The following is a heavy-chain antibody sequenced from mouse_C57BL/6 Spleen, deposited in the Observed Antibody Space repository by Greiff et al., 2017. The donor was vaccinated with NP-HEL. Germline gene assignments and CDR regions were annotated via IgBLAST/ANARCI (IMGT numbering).Heavy chain of an antibody. CDR1: GYTFTSYW. CDR3: ARWYGNYGYFDV. V-gene: IGHV1-69*01. CDR2: IDPSDSYT. J-gene: IGHJ1*03. D-gene: IGHD1-1*01. Sequence: QVQLQQPGAELVMPGASVKLSCKASGYTFTSYWMHWVKQRPGQGLEWIGEIDPSDSYTNYNQKFKGKSTLTVDKSSSTAYMQLSSLTSEDAAVYYCARWYGNYGYFDVWGTGTTVTVSS.